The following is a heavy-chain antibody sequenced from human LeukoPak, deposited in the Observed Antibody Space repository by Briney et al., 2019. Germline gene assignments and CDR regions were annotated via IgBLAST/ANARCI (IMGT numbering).Heavy chain of an antibody. CDR3: ATGRWLLDAFDI. Sequence: ASVKVSCKASGGTFSSYAISWVRQAPGKGLEWMGGFDPEDGETIYAQKFQGRVTMTEDTSTDTAYMELSSLRSEDTAVYYCATGRWLLDAFDIWGQGTMVTVSS. D-gene: IGHD5-24*01. J-gene: IGHJ3*02. CDR1: GGTFSSYA. CDR2: FDPEDGET. V-gene: IGHV1-24*01.